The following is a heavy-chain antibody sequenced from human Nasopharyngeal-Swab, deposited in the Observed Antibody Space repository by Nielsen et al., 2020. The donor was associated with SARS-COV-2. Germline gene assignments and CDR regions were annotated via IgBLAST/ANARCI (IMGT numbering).Heavy chain of an antibody. CDR3: ARDSSGWYYFDY. J-gene: IGHJ4*02. Sequence: GGSLKLSCAASGFTFSSYGMHWVRQAPGKGLEWVAVIWYDGSNKYYADSVKGRFTISRDNSKNTLYLQMNSLRAEDTAVYYCARDSSGWYYFDYWGQGTLVTVSS. CDR1: GFTFSSYG. V-gene: IGHV3-33*01. D-gene: IGHD6-19*01. CDR2: IWYDGSNK.